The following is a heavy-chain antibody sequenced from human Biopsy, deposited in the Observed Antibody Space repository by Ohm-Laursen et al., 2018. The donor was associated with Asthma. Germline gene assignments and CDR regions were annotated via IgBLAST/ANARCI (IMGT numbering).Heavy chain of an antibody. CDR3: ARKAGSCISRTCYSLDF. CDR2: INSVFGTT. Sequence: ASVKVSCKSLGGTFNTYVIGWVRQAPGQGLEWMGGINSVFGTTTYPQKFQDRVTITADDSTSTVYMELSSLRSEDTAVYYCARKAGSCISRTCYSLDFWGQGTLGTVSS. J-gene: IGHJ4*02. V-gene: IGHV1-69*13. D-gene: IGHD2-2*01. CDR1: GGTFNTYV.